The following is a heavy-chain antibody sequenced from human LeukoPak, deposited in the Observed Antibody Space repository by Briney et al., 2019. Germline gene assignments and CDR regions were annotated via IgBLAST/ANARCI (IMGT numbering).Heavy chain of an antibody. CDR3: ARRAFTTGCSLDY. V-gene: IGHV4-59*01. CDR1: GGSISSYS. D-gene: IGHD1-1*01. J-gene: IGHJ4*02. CDR2: IYYIGST. Sequence: SETLSLTCTVSGGSISSYSWSWIRQPPGKGMEWIGHIYYIGSTNYNPSLKSRVTISVDTSNNQFSLNLSSVTAADTAVYYCARRAFTTGCSLDYWGQGTLVTVSS.